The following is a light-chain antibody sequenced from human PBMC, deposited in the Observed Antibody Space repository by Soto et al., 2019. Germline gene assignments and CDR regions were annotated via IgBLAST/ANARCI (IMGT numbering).Light chain of an antibody. J-gene: IGKJ2*01. CDR1: QSISSW. CDR3: QQYNSSPYT. V-gene: IGKV1-5*03. Sequence: DIQMTQSPSTLSASVGDRVTITCRASQSISSWLAWYQQKPGKAPKLLIYKASSLESGVPSRFSGSGSGTEFTLTISSLQPDDFAPYYCQQYNSSPYTCGQGTKLEIK. CDR2: KAS.